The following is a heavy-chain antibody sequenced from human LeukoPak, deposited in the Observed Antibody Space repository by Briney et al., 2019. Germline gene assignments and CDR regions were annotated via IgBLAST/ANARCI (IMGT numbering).Heavy chain of an antibody. CDR2: INHSGST. D-gene: IGHD1-7*01. V-gene: IGHV4-34*01. CDR3: AREFLPPQLELLDYFDY. J-gene: IGHJ4*02. Sequence: SETLSLTCAVYGGSFSGYYWSWIRQPPGKGLEWIGEINHSGSTNYNPSLKSRVTISVDTSKNQFSLKLSSVTAADTAVYYCAREFLPPQLELLDYFDYWGQGTLVTVSS. CDR1: GGSFSGYY.